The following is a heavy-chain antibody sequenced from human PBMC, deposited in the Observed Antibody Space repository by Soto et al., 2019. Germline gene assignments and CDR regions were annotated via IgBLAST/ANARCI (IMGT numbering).Heavy chain of an antibody. D-gene: IGHD2-2*02. Sequence: PGGSLRLSCAASGFTFSTYTMNWVRQAPGKGLEWVSSISSSSGYIYYADSVKGRFTISRDNAKNSLYLQMNSLRAEDTAVYYCARVYGSLEGYCSSTNCYISHWGQGTLVTVYS. CDR3: ARVYGSLEGYCSSTNCYISH. CDR2: ISSSSGYI. J-gene: IGHJ4*02. CDR1: GFTFSTYT. V-gene: IGHV3-21*01.